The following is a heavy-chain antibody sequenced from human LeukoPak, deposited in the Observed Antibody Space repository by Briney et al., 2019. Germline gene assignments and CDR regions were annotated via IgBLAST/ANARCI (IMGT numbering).Heavy chain of an antibody. J-gene: IGHJ4*02. V-gene: IGHV4-59*08. Sequence: PSETLSLTCTVSGGSISSDYWQWIRQPPGKGLEWIGYIYNSGSNNSNPSLKSRVTISIDTSKNQFSLKLTSVTAADTAVYYCATRGYWGQGTLVTVSS. CDR2: IYNSGSN. CDR3: ATRGY. CDR1: GGSISSDY. D-gene: IGHD3-10*01.